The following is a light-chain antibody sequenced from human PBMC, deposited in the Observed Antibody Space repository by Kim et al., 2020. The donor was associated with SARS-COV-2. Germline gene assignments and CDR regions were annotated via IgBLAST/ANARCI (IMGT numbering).Light chain of an antibody. J-gene: IGKJ4*01. Sequence: PVERATLSCRASQSIGTYLAWYQQKPGQAPRLLIYDASNRATGIPDRFSGSGSGTDFTLTISSLEPEDFTIYYCQQRNSWPPAVTFGGGTKVDIK. CDR2: DAS. CDR3: QQRNSWPPAVT. CDR1: QSIGTY. V-gene: IGKV3-11*01.